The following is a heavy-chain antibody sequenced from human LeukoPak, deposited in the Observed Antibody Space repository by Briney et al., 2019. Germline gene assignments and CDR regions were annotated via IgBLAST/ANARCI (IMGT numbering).Heavy chain of an antibody. D-gene: IGHD3-10*01. J-gene: IGHJ4*02. CDR3: ARHSEYVHYSGSASGFYDY. CDR2: IYYDETT. V-gene: IGHV4-39*01. CDR1: RESVSSNSYY. Sequence: SEALSLPCTVSRESVSSNSYYWGRIRPPPGMGLEWIGTIYYDETTYYNPSLKSRVAISVDTSKNQFSVKLTSETTAVTAMYYCARHSEYVHYSGSASGFYDYWGQGTLVSVSS.